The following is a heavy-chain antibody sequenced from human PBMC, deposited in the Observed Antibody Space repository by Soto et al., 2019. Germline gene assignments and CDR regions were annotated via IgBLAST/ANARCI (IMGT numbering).Heavy chain of an antibody. Sequence: SVKVSCKASGGTFSSYAISWVRQAPGQGLEWMGGIIPIFGTANYAQKFQGRVTITADKSTSTAYMELSSLRSEDTAVYYCARDNRLSLDAYSYEGGLDPWGQGTLVTVSS. J-gene: IGHJ5*02. CDR1: GGTFSSYA. V-gene: IGHV1-69*06. CDR3: ARDNRLSLDAYSYEGGLDP. D-gene: IGHD5-18*01. CDR2: IIPIFGTA.